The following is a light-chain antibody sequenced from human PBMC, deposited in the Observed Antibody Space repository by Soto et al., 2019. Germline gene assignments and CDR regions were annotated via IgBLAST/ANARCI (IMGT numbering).Light chain of an antibody. Sequence: QAVVTQEPSFSVSPGGTVTLTCGLSSGSVSTNYYPSWYQQTPGQAPRTLIYSTNTRSSGVPDRFSGSIRGNKAALTITGAQADDESDYYFGLYMGSGIWVFGGGTKLTVL. V-gene: IGLV8-61*01. CDR2: STN. CDR3: GLYMGSGIWV. J-gene: IGLJ3*02. CDR1: SGSVSTNYY.